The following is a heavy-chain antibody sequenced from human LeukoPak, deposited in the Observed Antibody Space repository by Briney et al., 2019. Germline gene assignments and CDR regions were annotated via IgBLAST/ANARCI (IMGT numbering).Heavy chain of an antibody. CDR2: IKHDGSEK. V-gene: IGHV3-7*03. Sequence: PGGSLRLSCAASGFIFTNYFMSWVRQAPGKGLEWVARIKHDGSEKYYVDSVKGRFTISRDNAKNSLYLQMNSLRAEDTAVYYCARPRGTRSYYYYYGMDVWGQGTTVTVSS. CDR3: ARPRGTRSYYYYYGMDV. D-gene: IGHD2-8*01. J-gene: IGHJ6*02. CDR1: GFIFTNYF.